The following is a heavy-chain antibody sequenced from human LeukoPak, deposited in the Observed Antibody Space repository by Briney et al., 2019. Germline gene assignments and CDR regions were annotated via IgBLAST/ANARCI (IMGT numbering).Heavy chain of an antibody. CDR2: IYTSGST. J-gene: IGHJ4*02. CDR1: GGSISSYY. D-gene: IGHD2-21*01. V-gene: IGHV4-4*07. Sequence: SETLSLTCTVSGGSISSYYWSWIRQPAGKGLEWIGRIYTSGSTNYNPFLKSRVTMSVDTSKNQFSLKLSSVTAADTAVYYCARDTPYCGGDCYGYWGQGTLVTVSS. CDR3: ARDTPYCGGDCYGY.